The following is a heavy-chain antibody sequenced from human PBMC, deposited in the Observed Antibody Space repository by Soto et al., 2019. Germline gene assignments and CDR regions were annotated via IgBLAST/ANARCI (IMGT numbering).Heavy chain of an antibody. CDR2: VSGYNYNT. Sequence: QVQLEQSGPEVKKSGASVKVSCKASGYSFRSYGINWVRQAPGQGLEWIGWVSGYNYNTKYAQKLQGRITVTTDTSTNTAYMALRSLRSDDTAVYYCGRSSSMLGAGWSDSWGRGTLVTVSS. D-gene: IGHD2-8*01. CDR3: GRSSSMLGAGWSDS. CDR1: GYSFRSYG. J-gene: IGHJ5*01. V-gene: IGHV1-18*01.